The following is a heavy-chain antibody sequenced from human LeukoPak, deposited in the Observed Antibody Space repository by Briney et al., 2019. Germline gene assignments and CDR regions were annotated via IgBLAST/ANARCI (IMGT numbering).Heavy chain of an antibody. Sequence: GGSLRLSFTVSGFTFTSYWMNWVRQAPGKGLEWVASIRQDGIEKSYVDSVKGRFTISRDNTKNSLYLQINSLRAEDTAVYCCARDGTAAGLYFDLWGQGTLVTVSS. CDR2: IRQDGIEK. CDR1: GFTFTSYW. V-gene: IGHV3-7*01. D-gene: IGHD6-13*01. CDR3: ARDGTAAGLYFDL. J-gene: IGHJ4*01.